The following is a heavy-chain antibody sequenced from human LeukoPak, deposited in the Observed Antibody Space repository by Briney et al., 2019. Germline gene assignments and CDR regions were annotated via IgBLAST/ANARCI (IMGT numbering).Heavy chain of an antibody. V-gene: IGHV1-18*01. CDR3: ARDNSGSSWGQTYYYYYGMDV. D-gene: IGHD6-13*01. CDR2: ISAYNGNT. J-gene: IGHJ6*02. CDR1: GYTFTSYG. Sequence: AASVKVSCKASGYTFTSYGISWVRQAPGQGLEWMGWISAYNGNTNYAQKLQGRVTMTTDTSTSTAYMELRSLRSDDTAVYYCARDNSGSSWGQTYYYYYGMDVWGQGTTVTVSS.